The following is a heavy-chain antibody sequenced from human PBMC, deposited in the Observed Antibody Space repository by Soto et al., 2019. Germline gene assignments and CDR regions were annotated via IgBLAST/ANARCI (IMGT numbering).Heavy chain of an antibody. CDR3: ASGGSGYYNY. J-gene: IGHJ4*02. CDR1: GFTFGPYW. V-gene: IGHV3-74*01. CDR2: INSDGSST. D-gene: IGHD3-22*01. Sequence: EVQLVESGGGLVQPGGSLRLSCAASGFTFGPYWMHWVRQVPGKGLVWLSRINSDGSSTNYADSVKGRFTISRDNDKSTLSLQMHSRRAEDTAVYYCASGGSGYYNYWGEGTLVTVSS.